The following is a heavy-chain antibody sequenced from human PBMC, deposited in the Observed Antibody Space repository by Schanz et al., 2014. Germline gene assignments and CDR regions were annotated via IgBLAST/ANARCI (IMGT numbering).Heavy chain of an antibody. V-gene: IGHV4-39*01. CDR2: IYYTGST. CDR3: ARQGPPGVQSYCTAATCSPYWYFDF. Sequence: QLQLQESGPGLVKPSETLSLTCAVSGGSISSSSYYWGWVRQSPGKGLEWIGSIYYTGSTYYNPSLKSGVEMSVDTSKAHFSLKLSSVTAVDTAVYHCARQGPPGVQSYCTAATCSPYWYFDFWGRGTLVSVSS. CDR1: GGSISSSSYY. D-gene: IGHD2-8*01. J-gene: IGHJ2*01.